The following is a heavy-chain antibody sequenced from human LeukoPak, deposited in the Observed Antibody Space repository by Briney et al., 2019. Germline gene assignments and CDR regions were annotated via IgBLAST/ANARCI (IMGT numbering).Heavy chain of an antibody. V-gene: IGHV4-39*01. CDR3: ARGTGAYCGGDCYFDY. CDR1: GGSISSSNYY. J-gene: IGHJ4*02. Sequence: TPSETLSLTCIVSGGSISSSNYYWGWIRQPPGKGLEWIGSIYYSGTTYSNPSLKSRVTISVDTSKNQFSLKLSSVTAADTAVYYCARGTGAYCGGDCYFDYWGQGTLVTVSS. D-gene: IGHD2-21*02. CDR2: IYYSGTT.